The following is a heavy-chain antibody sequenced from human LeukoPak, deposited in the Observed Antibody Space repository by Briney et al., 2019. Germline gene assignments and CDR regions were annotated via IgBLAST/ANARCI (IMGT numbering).Heavy chain of an antibody. CDR2: INHSGRT. CDR3: ARDVVVVPAAIHYGMDV. CDR1: GGSFSDYY. Sequence: SETLSLTCAVYGGSFSDYYWSWIRQPPGMGLEWIGEINHSGRTYYNPSLKSRVTISVDTSKNQFSLNLSSVTAADTAVYYCARDVVVVPAAIHYGMDVWGQGTTVTVSS. V-gene: IGHV4-34*01. J-gene: IGHJ6*02. D-gene: IGHD2-2*01.